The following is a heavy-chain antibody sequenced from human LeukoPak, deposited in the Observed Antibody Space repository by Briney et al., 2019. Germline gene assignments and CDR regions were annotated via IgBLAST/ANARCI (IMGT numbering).Heavy chain of an antibody. CDR3: TKVKILWFGEHRHYGMDV. CDR2: IKSKTDGGTT. D-gene: IGHD3-10*01. V-gene: IGHV3-15*01. CDR1: GFTFSSYA. J-gene: IGHJ6*04. Sequence: GASLRLSCAASGFTFSSYAMSWVRQAPGKGLEWVGRIKSKTDGGTTDYAAPVKGRFTISRDDSKNTLYLQMNSLKTEDTAVYYCTKVKILWFGEHRHYGMDVWGKGTTVTVSS.